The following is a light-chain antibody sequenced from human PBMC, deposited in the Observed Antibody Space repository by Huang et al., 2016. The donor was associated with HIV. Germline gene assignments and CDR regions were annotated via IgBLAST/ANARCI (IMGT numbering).Light chain of an antibody. CDR1: KSISSY. CDR3: QQSYSTPPIT. Sequence: DIQMTQSPSSLSASVGDRVTITCRASKSISSYLNWYQQKPGKAPKLLIYAASSLQSGVQSRFSGSGAGTAFTLTIRSLQPEDFATYYCQQSYSTPPITFGQGTRLEIK. J-gene: IGKJ5*01. CDR2: AAS. V-gene: IGKV1-39*01.